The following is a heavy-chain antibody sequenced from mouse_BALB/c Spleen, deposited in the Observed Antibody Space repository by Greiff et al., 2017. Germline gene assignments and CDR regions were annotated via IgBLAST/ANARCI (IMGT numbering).Heavy chain of an antibody. D-gene: IGHD2-1*01. V-gene: IGHV5-6-2*01. CDR1: GFTFSSYY. J-gene: IGHJ3*01. CDR3: ARHGNSAWFAY. CDR2: INSNGGST. Sequence: EVQVVESGGGLVKLGGSLKLSCAASGFTFSSYYMSWVRQTPEKRLELVAAINSNGGSTYYPDTVKGRFTISRDNAKNTLYLQMSSLKSEDTALYYCARHGNSAWFAYWGQGTLVTVSA.